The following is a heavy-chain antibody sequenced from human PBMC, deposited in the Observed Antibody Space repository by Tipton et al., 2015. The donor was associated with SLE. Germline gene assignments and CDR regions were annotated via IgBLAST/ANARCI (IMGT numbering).Heavy chain of an antibody. D-gene: IGHD6-13*01. V-gene: IGHV4-39*07. CDR3: ASDSGSWFDY. CDR1: GGSISSSSYY. Sequence: TLSLTCTVSGGSISSSSYYWGWIRQPPGKGLEWIGSIYYSGSTYYNPSLKSRVTISVDTSKNQFSLKLSSVTAADTAVYYCASDSGSWFDYWGQGTLVTVSS. J-gene: IGHJ4*02. CDR2: IYYSGST.